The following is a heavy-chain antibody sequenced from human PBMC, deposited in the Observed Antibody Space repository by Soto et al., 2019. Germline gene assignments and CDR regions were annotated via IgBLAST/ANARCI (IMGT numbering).Heavy chain of an antibody. CDR2: ISGSGGST. J-gene: IGHJ4*02. CDR3: EKDSGSYYGPYYFDY. Sequence: GGSLRLSCAASGFTFSSYAMSWVRQAPGKGLEWVSAISGSGGSTYYADSVKGRFTISRDNSKNTLYLQMNSLRAEDTAVYYCEKDSGSYYGPYYFDYWGQGTLVTVSS. V-gene: IGHV3-23*01. D-gene: IGHD1-26*01. CDR1: GFTFSSYA.